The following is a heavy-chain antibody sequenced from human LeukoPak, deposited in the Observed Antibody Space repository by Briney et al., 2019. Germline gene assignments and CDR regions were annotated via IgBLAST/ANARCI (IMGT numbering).Heavy chain of an antibody. D-gene: IGHD3-10*01. CDR3: ARELLWFGESNFDY. V-gene: IGHV1-18*04. CDR2: FSAYNGNT. CDR1: GYTFTSYG. J-gene: IGHJ4*02. Sequence: GASVKVSCKASGYTFTSYGISWVRQAPGQGLEWMGWFSAYNGNTNYAQKLQGRVTMTTDTSTSTAYMELRSLRSDDTAVYYCARELLWFGESNFDYWGQGTLVTVSS.